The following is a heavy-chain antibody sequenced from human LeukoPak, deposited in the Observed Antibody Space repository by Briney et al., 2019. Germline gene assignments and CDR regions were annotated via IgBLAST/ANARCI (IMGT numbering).Heavy chain of an antibody. D-gene: IGHD6-19*01. V-gene: IGHV3-66*01. J-gene: IGHJ4*02. CDR2: INGDVKT. CDR3: AKGPSVGWYGAY. Sequence: GRSLRPSCAASGFTVSSYYMSSVRQPPTNWREWVSLINGDVKTHYANSVKGRSTISRDNTKNTLYLQMNSLRADDTAVYYCAKGPSVGWYGAYWGQGTLVTVSS. CDR1: GFTVSSYY.